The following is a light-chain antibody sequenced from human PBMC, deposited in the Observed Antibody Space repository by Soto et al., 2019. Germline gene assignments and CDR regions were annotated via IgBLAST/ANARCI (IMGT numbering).Light chain of an antibody. Sequence: QSVLTQPASGSGSPGQSISISCTGSSSDVGAYNYVAWYQQKPGKAPKLLIYEVDNRPSGISHRFSGSKSGNTASLTISWLQTEDEADYYCSSYTVINTAVFGGGTKLTVL. CDR2: EVD. J-gene: IGLJ3*02. CDR3: SSYTVINTAV. CDR1: SSDVGAYNY. V-gene: IGLV2-14*01.